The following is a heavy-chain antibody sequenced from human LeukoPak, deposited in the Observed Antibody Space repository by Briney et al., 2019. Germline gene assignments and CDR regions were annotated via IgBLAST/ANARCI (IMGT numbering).Heavy chain of an antibody. Sequence: ASVKVSCKASGYTFTSYDINWVRQATGQGLEWMGWMNPNSGNTGYAQKFQGRVTMTRDTSISTAYMELSSLRSEDTAVYYCARGLGWLVHYYYYGMDVWGQGTTATVSS. CDR2: MNPNSGNT. J-gene: IGHJ6*02. D-gene: IGHD6-19*01. V-gene: IGHV1-8*01. CDR3: ARGLGWLVHYYYYGMDV. CDR1: GYTFTSYD.